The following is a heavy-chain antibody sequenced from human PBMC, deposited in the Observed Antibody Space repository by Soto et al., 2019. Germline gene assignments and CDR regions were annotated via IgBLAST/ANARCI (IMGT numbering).Heavy chain of an antibody. V-gene: IGHV4-34*01. CDR2: INHSGST. J-gene: IGHJ4*02. CDR3: ARVDYYDSSGYYPLDY. D-gene: IGHD3-22*01. CDR1: GGSFSGYY. Sequence: SETLSLTCAVYGGSFSGYYWSWIRQPPGKGLEWIGEINHSGSTNYNPSLKSRVTISVDTSKNQFSLKVSSVTAADTAVYYCARVDYYDSSGYYPLDYWGQGTLVTVSS.